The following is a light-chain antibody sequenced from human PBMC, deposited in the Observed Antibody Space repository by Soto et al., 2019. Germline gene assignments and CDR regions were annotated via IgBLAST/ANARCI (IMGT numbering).Light chain of an antibody. CDR2: DAS. Sequence: IQMTQSPSTLSASVGDRVTITCRASQSISSWLAWYQQKPGKAPNLLIYDASTLESGVPSRFSGSGSGTEFTLTISSLQPDDFATYYCQQYNNFWTFGQGTKVEIK. CDR3: QQYNNFWT. J-gene: IGKJ1*01. CDR1: QSISSW. V-gene: IGKV1-5*01.